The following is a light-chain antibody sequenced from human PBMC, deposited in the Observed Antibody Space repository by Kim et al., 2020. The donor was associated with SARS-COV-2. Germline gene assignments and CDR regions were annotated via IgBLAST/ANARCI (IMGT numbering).Light chain of an antibody. CDR2: SND. V-gene: IGLV1-44*01. Sequence: GRGVTITCFGRRSNIGSYVVNRYRQLPGTAPKLLTHSNDQRPSGVPDRFSGSKSGTSASLAISGLQSEDEADYYCAAWAVSLSTYVFGTGTKVTVL. CDR1: RSNIGSYV. J-gene: IGLJ1*01. CDR3: AAWAVSLSTYV.